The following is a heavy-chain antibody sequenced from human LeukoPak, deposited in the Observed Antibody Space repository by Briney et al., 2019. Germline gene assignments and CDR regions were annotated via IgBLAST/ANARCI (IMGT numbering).Heavy chain of an antibody. D-gene: IGHD6-19*01. V-gene: IGHV3-23*01. CDR3: AKGKQWLVTFYFQH. CDR2: ISPSGDIT. CDR1: GFHFSTHG. Sequence: GGSLRLSCAASGFHFSTHGMNWVRQAPGKGLEWVSGISPSGDITYYADSVKGRFTISRDNSKNTLYLQMNSLRAEDTAVYYCAKGKQWLVTFYFQHWGQGTLVTVSS. J-gene: IGHJ1*01.